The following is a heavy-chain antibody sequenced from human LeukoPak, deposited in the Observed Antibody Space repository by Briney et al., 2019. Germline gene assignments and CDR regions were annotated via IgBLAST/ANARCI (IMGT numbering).Heavy chain of an antibody. CDR2: IWYDGSNK. Sequence: GRSLRLSCAASGFTFSSYGMHWVCQAPGKGLEWVAVIWYDGSNKYYADSVKGRFTISRDNSKNTLYLQMNSLRAEDTAVYYCAKNYYDSSGYYFLYAFDIWGQGTMVTVSS. CDR3: AKNYYDSSGYYFLYAFDI. CDR1: GFTFSSYG. J-gene: IGHJ3*02. V-gene: IGHV3-33*06. D-gene: IGHD3-22*01.